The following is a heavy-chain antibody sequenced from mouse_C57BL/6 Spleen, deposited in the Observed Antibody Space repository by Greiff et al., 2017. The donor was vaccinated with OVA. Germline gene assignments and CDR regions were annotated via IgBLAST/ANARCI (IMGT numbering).Heavy chain of an antibody. J-gene: IGHJ3*01. D-gene: IGHD1-2*01. CDR1: GYSFTDYN. CDR3: AREGSNLRLFAY. V-gene: IGHV1-39*01. Sequence: VHVKQSGPELVKPGASVKISCKASGYSFTDYNMNWVKQSNGKSLEWIGVINPNYGTTSYNQKFKGKATLTVDQSSSTAYMQLNSLTSEDSAVYYCAREGSNLRLFAYWGQGTLVTVSA. CDR2: INPNYGTT.